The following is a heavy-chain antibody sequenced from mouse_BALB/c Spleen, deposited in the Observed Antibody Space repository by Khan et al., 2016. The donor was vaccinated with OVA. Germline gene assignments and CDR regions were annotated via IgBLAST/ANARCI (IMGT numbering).Heavy chain of an antibody. CDR3: ARGGYGSFGY. Sequence: QIQLVQSGAELARPGASVKMSCKASGYIFTSYMMHWVKQRPGQGLEWIGDINPSSGYNNYNQKFKDKATLTADKSSSTAYMQLSSLTSADSAVYYWARGGYGSFGYWGQGTLVTVSA. J-gene: IGHJ3*01. CDR1: GYIFTSYM. V-gene: IGHV1-4*01. CDR2: INPSSGYN. D-gene: IGHD1-1*01.